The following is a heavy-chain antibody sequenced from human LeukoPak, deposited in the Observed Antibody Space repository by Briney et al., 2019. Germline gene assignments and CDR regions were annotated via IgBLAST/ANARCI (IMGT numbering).Heavy chain of an antibody. CDR3: YGRRGLFDY. Sequence: SETLSLTCAVYGGSFSGYYWSWIRQPPGKGLEWIGEINHSGSTNYNPSLKSRVTISVDTSKNQFSLNLSSVTAADTAVYYCYGRRGLFDYWGQGTLVTVSS. CDR2: INHSGST. D-gene: IGHD4-17*01. CDR1: GGSFSGYY. J-gene: IGHJ4*02. V-gene: IGHV4-34*01.